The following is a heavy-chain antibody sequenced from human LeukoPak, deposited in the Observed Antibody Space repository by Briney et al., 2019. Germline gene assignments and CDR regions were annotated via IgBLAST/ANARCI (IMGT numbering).Heavy chain of an antibody. CDR2: INPNSGGT. CDR3: ARDGVLPWFGELFSFDY. CDR1: GYTFTAYY. D-gene: IGHD3-10*01. Sequence: GASVKVSCKASGYTFTAYYMHWVRQAPGQGLEWMGWINPNSGGTNYAQKFQGRVTMTRDTSISTAYMELSRLRSDDTAVYYCARDGVLPWFGELFSFDYWGQGTLVTVSS. V-gene: IGHV1-2*02. J-gene: IGHJ4*02.